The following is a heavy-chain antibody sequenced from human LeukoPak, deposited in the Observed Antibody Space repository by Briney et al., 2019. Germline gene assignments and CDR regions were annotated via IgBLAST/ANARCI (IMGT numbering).Heavy chain of an antibody. V-gene: IGHV3-30*03. J-gene: IGHJ4*02. CDR1: GFTFSSYG. D-gene: IGHD4-23*01. CDR3: ARSQDYGGNSVADY. CDR2: ISYDGSNK. Sequence: GGSPRLSCAASGFTFSSYGMHWVRQAPGKGLEWVAVISYDGSNKYYADSVEGRFTISRDNSKNTLYPQMNSLRAEDTAVYYCARSQDYGGNSVADYWGQGTLVTVSS.